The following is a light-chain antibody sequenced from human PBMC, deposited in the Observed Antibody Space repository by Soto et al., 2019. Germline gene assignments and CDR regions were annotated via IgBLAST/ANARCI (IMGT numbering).Light chain of an antibody. J-gene: IGKJ4*01. CDR1: QGIAKY. CDR2: HAS. Sequence: DTQMTQSPSSLSASVGARVTITCQASQGIAKYLHWYQQKPGQAPKLLIYHASNLQTGIPSRFSRSGSWADFTLTISSLQPEDIATYFCQQSDNLPLTFGGGTKVEIK. CDR3: QQSDNLPLT. V-gene: IGKV1-33*01.